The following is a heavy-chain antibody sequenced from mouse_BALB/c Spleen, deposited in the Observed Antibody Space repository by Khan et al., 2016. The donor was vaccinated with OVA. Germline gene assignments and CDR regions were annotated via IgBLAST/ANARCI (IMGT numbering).Heavy chain of an antibody. J-gene: IGHJ2*01. D-gene: IGHD1-1*01. V-gene: IGHV3-2*02. CDR1: GYSITSGYA. Sequence: QLEESGPGLVKPSQSLSLTCTVTGYSITSGYAWNWIRQFPGNKLEWMGYISYSGVTSYTPSLQSRISITRDTSKNQFFLQLNSVTTEDTATYYCARGNYYGYYFDYWGKGTTLTVSS. CDR3: ARGNYYGYYFDY. CDR2: ISYSGVT.